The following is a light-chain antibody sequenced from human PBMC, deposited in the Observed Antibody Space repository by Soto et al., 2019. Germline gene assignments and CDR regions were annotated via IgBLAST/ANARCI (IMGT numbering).Light chain of an antibody. CDR1: QSVSSN. Sequence: EIWRTRSPPTLSVSAGEGSTLCCRASQSVSSNLAWYQQKPGQAPRLLIYTASSRATGIPDRFSGSGSGTDFTLTISRPEPEDFAVYYCQQYGSSPRTFGQGTKVDIK. J-gene: IGKJ1*01. CDR3: QQYGSSPRT. CDR2: TAS. V-gene: IGKV3-20*01.